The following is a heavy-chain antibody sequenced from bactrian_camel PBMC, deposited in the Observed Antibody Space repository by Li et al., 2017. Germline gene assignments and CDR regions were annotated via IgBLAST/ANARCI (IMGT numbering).Heavy chain of an antibody. CDR2: IYTRGRGE. CDR1: SYTYAALC. V-gene: IGHV3S53*01. J-gene: IGHJ6*01. CDR3: AADRGPRSMGWIPAGDLGFGW. D-gene: IGHD5*01. Sequence: HVQLVESGGGSVEAGGSLRLSCTFRSYTYAALCMGWFRQAPGKQREPVASIYTRGRGEYYSDSVKGRFTISQDVASNTVHLQMNSLKPEDTAIYYCAADRGPRSMGWIPAGDLGFGWWGQGTQVTVS.